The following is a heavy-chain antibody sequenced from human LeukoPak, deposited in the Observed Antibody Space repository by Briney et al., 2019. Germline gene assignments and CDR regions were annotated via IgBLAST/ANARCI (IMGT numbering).Heavy chain of an antibody. D-gene: IGHD3-3*01. Sequence: SETLSLTCAVYGGSFSGYYWSWIRQPPGKGLEWIGEINHSGSTNYNPSLKSRVTISVDTSKNQFSLKLSSVTAADTAVYYCASGFGDFWSGPSDYWGQGTLVTVSS. CDR2: INHSGST. CDR3: ASGFGDFWSGPSDY. V-gene: IGHV4-34*01. J-gene: IGHJ4*02. CDR1: GGSFSGYY.